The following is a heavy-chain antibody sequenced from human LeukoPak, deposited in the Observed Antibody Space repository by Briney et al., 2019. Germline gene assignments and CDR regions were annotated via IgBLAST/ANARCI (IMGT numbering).Heavy chain of an antibody. Sequence: PGGSLRLSCAASGFTFSSYWMHWVRQALGKGLVWVSRINSDGSSTSYADSVKGRFTISRDNAKNTLYLQMNSLRAEDTAVYYCARGIVVVTAISTRRRGNWFDPWGQGTLVTVSS. D-gene: IGHD2-21*02. CDR2: INSDGSST. CDR3: ARGIVVVTAISTRRRGNWFDP. V-gene: IGHV3-74*01. J-gene: IGHJ5*02. CDR1: GFTFSSYW.